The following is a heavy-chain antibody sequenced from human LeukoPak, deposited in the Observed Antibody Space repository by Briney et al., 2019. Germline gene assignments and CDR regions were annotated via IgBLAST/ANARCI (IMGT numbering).Heavy chain of an antibody. CDR1: GYTFTGYY. Sequence: ASVKVSCKASGYTFTGYYVHWVRQAPGQGLEWMGWINPNSGGTNFAQKFQGRVTMTRDTSISTAYMELSRLRSGDTAVYYCATPELGMKSVDYWGQGTLVTVSS. J-gene: IGHJ4*02. V-gene: IGHV1-2*02. CDR3: ATPELGMKSVDY. CDR2: INPNSGGT. D-gene: IGHD7-27*01.